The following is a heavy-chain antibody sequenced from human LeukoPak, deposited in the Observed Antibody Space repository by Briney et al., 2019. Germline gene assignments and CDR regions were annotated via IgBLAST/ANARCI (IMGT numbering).Heavy chain of an antibody. V-gene: IGHV4-31*03. CDR1: GGSISSGGYY. D-gene: IGHD6-6*01. CDR2: IYYSGST. CDR3: ARVRVAARPDDAFDI. J-gene: IGHJ3*02. Sequence: SETLSLTCTVPGGSISSGGYYWSWIRQHPGKGLEWIGYIYYSGSTYYNPSLKSRVTISVDTSKNQFSLKLSSVTAADTAVYYCARVRVAARPDDAFDIWGQGTMVTVSS.